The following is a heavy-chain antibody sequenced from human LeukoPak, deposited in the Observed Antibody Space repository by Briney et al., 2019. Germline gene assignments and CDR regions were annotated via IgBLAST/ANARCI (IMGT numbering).Heavy chain of an antibody. J-gene: IGHJ6*03. D-gene: IGHD3-22*01. CDR2: INHSGST. CDR3: ARDYCDSSGFYYYYMDV. V-gene: IGHV4-34*01. CDR1: GGSFSGYY. Sequence: SETLSLTCAVYGGSFSGYYWSWIRQPPGKGLEWIGEINHSGSTNYNPSLKSRVTISVDTSKNQFSLKLSSVTAADTAVYYCARDYCDSSGFYYYYMDVWGKGTTVTISS.